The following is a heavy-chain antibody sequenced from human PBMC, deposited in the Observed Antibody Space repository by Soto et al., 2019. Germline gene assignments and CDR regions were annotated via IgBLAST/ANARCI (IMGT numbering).Heavy chain of an antibody. Sequence: PGGSLRLSCAASGFTFSSYGMHWVRQAPGKGLEWVAVISYDGSNKYYADSVKGRFTISRDNSKNTLYLQMNSLRAEDTAVYYCAKDPEIYDFWSGYYFRAITPYYYYGMDVWGQGTTVTVSS. D-gene: IGHD3-3*01. J-gene: IGHJ6*02. CDR2: ISYDGSNK. CDR1: GFTFSSYG. V-gene: IGHV3-30*18. CDR3: AKDPEIYDFWSGYYFRAITPYYYYGMDV.